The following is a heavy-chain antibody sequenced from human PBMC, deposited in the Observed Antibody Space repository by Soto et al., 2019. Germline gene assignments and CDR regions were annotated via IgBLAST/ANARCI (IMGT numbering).Heavy chain of an antibody. D-gene: IGHD1-1*01. CDR1: GYTFTSYG. Sequence: QVHLVQSGAEVKKPGASVKVSCKASGYTFTSYGITWVRQAPGQGLEWMGWISAHNGNTDYAQKLQGRVIVTRDTSTSTAYMELRSLISDDTAVYYCASWRYGDYWGQGALVTVSS. CDR3: ASWRYGDY. CDR2: ISAHNGNT. J-gene: IGHJ4*02. V-gene: IGHV1-18*01.